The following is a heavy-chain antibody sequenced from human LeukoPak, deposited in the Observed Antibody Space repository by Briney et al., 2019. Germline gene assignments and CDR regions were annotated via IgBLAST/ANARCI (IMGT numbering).Heavy chain of an antibody. J-gene: IGHJ5*02. Sequence: SVKVSCKASGYTFTSYAISWVRQAPGQGLEWMGGIIPIFGTANYAQKFQGRVTITADESTSTAYMELSSLRSEDTAVYYCARNRGDIVVVPAAMANWFDPWGQGTLVTVSS. V-gene: IGHV1-69*13. CDR3: ARNRGDIVVVPAAMANWFDP. CDR2: IIPIFGTA. D-gene: IGHD2-2*01. CDR1: GYTFTSYA.